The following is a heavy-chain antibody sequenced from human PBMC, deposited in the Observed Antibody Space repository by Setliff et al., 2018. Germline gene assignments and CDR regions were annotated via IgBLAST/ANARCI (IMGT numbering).Heavy chain of an antibody. V-gene: IGHV3-33*01. CDR2: IWYDGSTK. CDR3: ARSCSGGSCIPSDYMAV. J-gene: IGHJ6*03. D-gene: IGHD2-15*01. CDR1: GFSFSAYG. Sequence: GGSLRLSCAASGFSFSAYGMHWVRQAPGKGLEWVAVIWYDGSTKYYADSVKGRFTISRDNSKNTLYLQMNSLRAEDTAVYYCARSCSGGSCIPSDYMAVWGKGTTVTVSS.